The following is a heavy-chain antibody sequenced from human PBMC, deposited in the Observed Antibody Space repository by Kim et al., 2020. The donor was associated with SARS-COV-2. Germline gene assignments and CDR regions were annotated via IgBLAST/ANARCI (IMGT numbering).Heavy chain of an antibody. D-gene: IGHD6-25*01. J-gene: IGHJ2*01. CDR2: INHSGST. V-gene: IGHV4-34*01. CDR3: ARVFIGAAGRIRYFDL. Sequence: SETLSLTCAVYGGSFSGYYWSWIRQPPGKGLEWIGEINHSGSTNYNPSLKSRVTISVDTSKNQFSLKLSSVTAADTAVYYCARVFIGAAGRIRYFDLWGRGTLVTVSS. CDR1: GGSFSGYY.